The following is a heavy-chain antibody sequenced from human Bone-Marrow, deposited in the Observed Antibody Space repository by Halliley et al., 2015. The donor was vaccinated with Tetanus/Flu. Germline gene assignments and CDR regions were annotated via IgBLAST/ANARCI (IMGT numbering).Heavy chain of an antibody. CDR2: ITKSGSAI. CDR3: ARDLYFYGSGSTSGAFDI. V-gene: IGHV3-48*03. CDR1: GFTFSSYE. Sequence: SLRLSCVASGFTFSSYEMNWVRQAPGKGLEWVSYITKSGSAIYYADSVKGRFTISRDNAKNSLFLQMNSLGDEDTATYYCARDLYFYGSGSTSGAFDIWGQGTLVTVSS. J-gene: IGHJ3*02. D-gene: IGHD3-10*01.